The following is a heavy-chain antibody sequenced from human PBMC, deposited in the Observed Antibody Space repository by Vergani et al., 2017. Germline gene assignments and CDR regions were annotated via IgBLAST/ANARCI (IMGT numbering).Heavy chain of an antibody. CDR3: ARDLITYYYYYMDV. J-gene: IGHJ6*03. V-gene: IGHV4-39*02. Sequence: QLQLQESGPGLVKPSETLSLTCTVSGGSISSSSYYWGWIRQPPGKGLEWIGSIYYSGSTYYNPSLKSRVTISVDTSKNQFSLKLSSVTAADAAVYYCARDLITYYYYYMDVWGKGTTVTVSS. D-gene: IGHD5-24*01. CDR2: IYYSGST. CDR1: GGSISSSSYY.